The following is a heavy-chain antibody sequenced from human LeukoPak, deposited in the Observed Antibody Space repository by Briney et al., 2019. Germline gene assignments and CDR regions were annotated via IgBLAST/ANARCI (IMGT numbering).Heavy chain of an antibody. J-gene: IGHJ4*02. Sequence: GRSLRLSCAASGFTFSNYGMHWVRQAPGKGLEWVAVIWYDGSNKYYADSVKGQFTISRDNSENTLFLQMNSLRAEDTAVYYCARDKEKTLDYWGQGTLVTVSS. CDR2: IWYDGSNK. V-gene: IGHV3-33*01. CDR3: ARDKEKTLDY. CDR1: GFTFSNYG.